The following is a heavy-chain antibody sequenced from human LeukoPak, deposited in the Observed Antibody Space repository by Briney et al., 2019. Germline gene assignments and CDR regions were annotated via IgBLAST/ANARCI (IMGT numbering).Heavy chain of an antibody. CDR2: TYYRSKWDN. CDR1: GDSVSSNSAT. CDR3: ARNYYGSGSYYSHFDY. D-gene: IGHD3-10*01. V-gene: IGHV6-1*01. J-gene: IGHJ4*02. Sequence: SQTLSLTCAISGDSVSSNSATWNWIRQSPSRGLEWLGRTYYRSKWDNDYAVSVKSRITINPDTSKNQFSLQLKSVTPEDTAVYYCARNYYGSGSYYSHFDYWGQGTLITVSS.